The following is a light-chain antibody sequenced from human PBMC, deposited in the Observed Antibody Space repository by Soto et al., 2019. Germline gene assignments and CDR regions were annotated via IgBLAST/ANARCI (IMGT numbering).Light chain of an antibody. Sequence: QSALTQPPSAPGSPGQSVTISRTGTGSDVGDYNYVSWYQQHPGKAPKLMIYEVSKRPSGVPDRFSGSKSGNTASLTVSGLQAEDEANYYCSSYTGSSYVFGTGTKVTVL. V-gene: IGLV2-8*01. CDR1: GSDVGDYNY. J-gene: IGLJ1*01. CDR2: EVS. CDR3: SSYTGSSYV.